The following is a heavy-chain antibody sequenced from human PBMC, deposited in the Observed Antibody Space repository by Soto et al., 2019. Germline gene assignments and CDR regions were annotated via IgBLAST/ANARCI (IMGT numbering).Heavy chain of an antibody. CDR1: GGSFSGYY. D-gene: IGHD3-3*01. J-gene: IGHJ6*02. Sequence: SETLSLTCSVYGGSFSGYYWSWIRQPPGKGLEWIGEINHSGSTNYNPSLKSRVTISVDTSKNQFSLKLSSVTAADTAVYYCARVKGFWSGYYYYYYGMDVWGQGTTVTVSS. CDR2: INHSGST. CDR3: ARVKGFWSGYYYYYYGMDV. V-gene: IGHV4-34*01.